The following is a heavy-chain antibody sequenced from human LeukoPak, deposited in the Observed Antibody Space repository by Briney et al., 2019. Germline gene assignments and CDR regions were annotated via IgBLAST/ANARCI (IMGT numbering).Heavy chain of an antibody. J-gene: IGHJ3*02. V-gene: IGHV4-4*02. Sequence: SETLSLTCAVSGGSISSSNWWSWVRQPPGKGLEWIGEIYHSGSTNYNPSLKSRVTISVDTSKNQFSLKLSSVTAADTAVYYCARHVPARDGYNQGHAFDIWGQGTMVTVSS. CDR3: ARHVPARDGYNQGHAFDI. CDR1: GGSISSSNW. CDR2: IYHSGST. D-gene: IGHD5-24*01.